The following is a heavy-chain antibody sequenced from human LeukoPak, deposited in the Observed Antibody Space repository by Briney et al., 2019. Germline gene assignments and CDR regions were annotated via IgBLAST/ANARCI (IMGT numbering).Heavy chain of an antibody. V-gene: IGHV1-69*04. J-gene: IGHJ6*02. D-gene: IGHD4-17*01. CDR3: ARELYGDPNLPYYYYYGMDV. Sequence: SVKVSCKASGGTFGSYAIRWVRQAPGQGLEWMGRIIPILGVVNYAQKFQGRVTITADKSTSTAYMELSSLRSEDTAVYYCARELYGDPNLPYYYYYGMDVWGQGTTVTVSS. CDR1: GGTFGSYA. CDR2: IIPILGVV.